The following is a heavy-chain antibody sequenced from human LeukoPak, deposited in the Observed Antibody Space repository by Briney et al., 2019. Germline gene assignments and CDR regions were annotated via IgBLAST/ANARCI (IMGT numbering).Heavy chain of an antibody. CDR2: ISYEGSNK. V-gene: IGHV3-30-3*01. D-gene: IGHD3-3*01. Sequence: GRALRLSCSASGFTFSSYAMDWVRPAAGKGLEGVAVISYEGSNKYYADSVKGRFTISRDNSKNTLYLQMNSLRAEDTAVYYCARGITIFGVALYGMDVWGQGTTVTVSS. CDR3: ARGITIFGVALYGMDV. J-gene: IGHJ6*02. CDR1: GFTFSSYA.